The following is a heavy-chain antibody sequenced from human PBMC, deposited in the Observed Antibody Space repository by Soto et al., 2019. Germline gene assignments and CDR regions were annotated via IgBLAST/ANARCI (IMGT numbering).Heavy chain of an antibody. CDR3: ARPIVGATGGPDAFDI. CDR1: GYTFTSYY. V-gene: IGHV1-46*01. Sequence: GASVKVSCKASGYTFTSYYMHWVRQAPGQGPEWMGIISPSGGSTSYAQKFQGRVTMTRDTSTSTVYMELSSLRSEDTAVYYCARPIVGATGGPDAFDIWGQGTMVTVSS. CDR2: ISPSGGST. J-gene: IGHJ3*02. D-gene: IGHD1-26*01.